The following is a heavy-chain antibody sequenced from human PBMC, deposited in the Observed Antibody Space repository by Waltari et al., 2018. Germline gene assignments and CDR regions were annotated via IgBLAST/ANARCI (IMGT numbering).Heavy chain of an antibody. D-gene: IGHD6-19*01. J-gene: IGHJ4*02. CDR1: GGSISSYS. CDR3: ADGWYFDY. Sequence: QVQLQESGPGLVKPSETLSLTCPVSGGSISSYSWSWIRQPPGKGLEWIGYIYYSGRTNYNPSLKSRVTISVDTSKNQFSLKLSSVTAADTAVYYCADGWYFDYWGQGTLVTVSS. V-gene: IGHV4-59*01. CDR2: IYYSGRT.